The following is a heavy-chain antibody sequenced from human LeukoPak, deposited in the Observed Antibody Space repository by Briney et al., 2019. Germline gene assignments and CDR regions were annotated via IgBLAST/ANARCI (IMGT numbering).Heavy chain of an antibody. V-gene: IGHV4-31*03. CDR1: GGSISSGGYY. Sequence: SQTLSLTCTVSGGSISSGGYYWSWIRQHPGKGLEWIGYIYYSGSTYYNPSLKSRVTISVDTSKNQFSLKLSPVTAADTAVYYCARGPYYDFWSGPTYYYYGMDVWGQGTTVTVSS. D-gene: IGHD3-3*01. CDR2: IYYSGST. CDR3: ARGPYYDFWSGPTYYYYGMDV. J-gene: IGHJ6*02.